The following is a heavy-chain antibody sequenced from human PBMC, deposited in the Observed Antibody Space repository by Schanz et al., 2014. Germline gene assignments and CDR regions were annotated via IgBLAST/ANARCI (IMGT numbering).Heavy chain of an antibody. J-gene: IGHJ6*02. CDR1: GFIFNDYY. CDR2: ISRDGTTS. V-gene: IGHV3-11*01. Sequence: QVQLVESGGGLVKPGGSLRLSCAASGFIFNDYYMNWIRQAPGKGLEWLSYISRDGTTSYYADSVKGRFTISRDNAKNSLYLQMNSLRAEDTAVYYCARQRSYFYAMDVWGQGTTVTVSS. CDR3: ARQRSYFYAMDV.